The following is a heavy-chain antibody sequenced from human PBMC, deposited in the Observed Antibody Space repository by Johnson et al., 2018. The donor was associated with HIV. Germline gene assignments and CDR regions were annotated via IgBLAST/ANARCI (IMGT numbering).Heavy chain of an antibody. Sequence: VQLVESGGGVVRPGGSLRLSCAASGFTFDDYGMSWDRQAPGKGLEWVSGINWNGGSTGYAASVKGRFTISRDNAKNSLYRQMNSLRAEETALEYCARDRRYYGSGSYGGAFDIWGQGTMVTVSS. V-gene: IGHV3-20*04. D-gene: IGHD3-10*01. J-gene: IGHJ3*02. CDR1: GFTFDDYG. CDR2: INWNGGST. CDR3: ARDRRYYGSGSYGGAFDI.